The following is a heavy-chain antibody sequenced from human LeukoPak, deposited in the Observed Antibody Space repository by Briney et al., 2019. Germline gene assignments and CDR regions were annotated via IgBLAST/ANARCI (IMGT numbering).Heavy chain of an antibody. V-gene: IGHV1-24*01. Sequence: PSVKLSCKVSGHTLTELSMHWVRQAHGKGSEWKGGFDPEDGETIYAQKFQGRVTMTEDTSTDTAYMELSRLRSEDTAVYYCATDSKRSYGREIDCWGQGTLVTVSS. CDR3: ATDSKRSYGREIDC. CDR1: GHTLTELS. CDR2: FDPEDGET. J-gene: IGHJ4*02. D-gene: IGHD1-26*01.